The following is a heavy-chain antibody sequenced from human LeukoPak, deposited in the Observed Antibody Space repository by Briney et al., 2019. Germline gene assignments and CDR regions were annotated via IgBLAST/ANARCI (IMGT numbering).Heavy chain of an antibody. V-gene: IGHV4-34*01. CDR2: INHSGST. D-gene: IGHD3-22*01. J-gene: IGHJ1*01. Sequence: SETLSLTCTVSGGSISDYYWSWIRQPPGKGLEWIGEINHSGSTNYNPSLKSRVTISVDTSKNQFSLKLSSVTAADTAVYYCARSGAGSVEYYYDSSGDSAEYFQHWGQGILVTVSS. CDR1: GGSISDYY. CDR3: ARSGAGSVEYYYDSSGDSAEYFQH.